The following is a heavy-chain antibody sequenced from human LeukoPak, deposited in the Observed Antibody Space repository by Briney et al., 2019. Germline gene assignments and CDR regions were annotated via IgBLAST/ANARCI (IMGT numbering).Heavy chain of an antibody. CDR2: INSDGSIT. J-gene: IGHJ6*02. V-gene: IGHV3-74*01. CDR3: ARDAVDTANAV. D-gene: IGHD5-18*01. Sequence: GGSLRLSCVGSGFTISNYWMHWVRQAPGKGLVWVSHINSDGSITSYADSVKGRFTISRDNAKNTLYLQMNSLRAEDTAVYYCARDAVDTANAVWGQGTTVTVSS. CDR1: GFTISNYW.